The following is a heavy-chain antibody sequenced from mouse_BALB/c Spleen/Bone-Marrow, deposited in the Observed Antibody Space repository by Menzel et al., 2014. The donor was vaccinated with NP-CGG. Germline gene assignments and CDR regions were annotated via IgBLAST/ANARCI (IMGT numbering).Heavy chain of an antibody. CDR2: IWGNNNK. J-gene: IGHJ4*01. D-gene: IGHD2-4*01. CDR3: ARIYFDYEGAVDY. Sequence: QVTLKVSGPGILQPSQTLSLTCSFSGFSLSSYGLGVGWIRQPSGKGLEWLAHIWGNNNKYYNTALKSRLTISKGSSNNQVFLKIASLDTADTATYYCARIYFDYEGAVDYWGQGTSVSVSS. V-gene: IGHV8-11*01. CDR1: GFSLSSYGLG.